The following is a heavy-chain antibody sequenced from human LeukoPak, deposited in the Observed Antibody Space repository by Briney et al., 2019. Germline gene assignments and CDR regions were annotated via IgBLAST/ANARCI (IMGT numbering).Heavy chain of an antibody. CDR3: ATAPQVTAILD. Sequence: GGSLRLSCAASGFTFSSSWMHWVRQAPGKGLVWVSRIDSDGRPTTYADSLKGRFTISRDNAKNTLYLQMNGLSAEDTAVYYCATAPQVTAILDWGQGTLVTVSS. D-gene: IGHD2-21*02. J-gene: IGHJ4*02. V-gene: IGHV3-74*01. CDR2: IDSDGRPT. CDR1: GFTFSSSW.